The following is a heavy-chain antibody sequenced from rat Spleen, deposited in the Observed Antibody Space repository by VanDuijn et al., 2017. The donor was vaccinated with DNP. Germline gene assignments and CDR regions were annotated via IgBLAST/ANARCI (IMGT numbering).Heavy chain of an antibody. D-gene: IGHD1-2*01. CDR1: GFTFSDYA. CDR2: IIYDGSST. J-gene: IGHJ3*01. V-gene: IGHV5S10*01. Sequence: EVQLVESGGGLVQPGNSLKLSCAASGFTFSDYAMAWVRQSPKKGLEWVATIIYDGSSTYYRDSVKGRFTISRDNAKSTLYLQMDSLRSEDTATYYCTTIAAPGNWFAYWGQGTLVTVSS. CDR3: TTIAAPGNWFAY.